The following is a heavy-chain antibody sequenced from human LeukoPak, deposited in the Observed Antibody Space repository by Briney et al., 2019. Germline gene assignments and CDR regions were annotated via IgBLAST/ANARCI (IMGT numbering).Heavy chain of an antibody. J-gene: IGHJ4*02. V-gene: IGHV1-18*01. CDR1: GYTFTSYG. D-gene: IGHD3-3*01. CDR2: ISAYNGNT. Sequence: GVSVKVSCKASGYTFTSYGISWVRQAPGQGLEWMGWISAYNGNTNYAQKLQGRVTMTTDTSTSTAYMELRSLRSDDTAVYYCARDYGITIFGVVTGPDYWGQGTLVTVSS. CDR3: ARDYGITIFGVVTGPDY.